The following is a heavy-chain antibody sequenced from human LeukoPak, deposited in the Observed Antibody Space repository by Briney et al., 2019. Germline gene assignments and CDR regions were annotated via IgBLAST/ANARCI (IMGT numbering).Heavy chain of an antibody. V-gene: IGHV4-4*02. CDR2: IHRAGRT. CDR1: GVSLSSREW. J-gene: IGHJ4*02. Sequence: PSETLTLICAVSGVSLSSREWLIWVRQPPGQGLEWIGEIHRAGRTRYNPSLKSRVTISMDYSKNQFSLKLTSVTAADTAIYYCGKTDIYFNPIDYWGPGSLVTVSS. D-gene: IGHD3-9*01. CDR3: GKTDIYFNPIDY.